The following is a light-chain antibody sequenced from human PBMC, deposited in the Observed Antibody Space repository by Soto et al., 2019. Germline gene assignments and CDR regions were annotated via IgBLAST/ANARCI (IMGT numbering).Light chain of an antibody. CDR2: EVS. CDR1: SSDVGGYNY. V-gene: IGLV2-14*01. Sequence: QSVLTQPASVSGSPGQSITISCTGTSSDVGGYNYVSWYQHYPGRAPKLIIYEVSDRPSGVSTRFSASRSGNTASLTISGLQAEDEAHYYCSSYTTNNTPVFGGGTKLTVL. CDR3: SSYTTNNTPV. J-gene: IGLJ2*01.